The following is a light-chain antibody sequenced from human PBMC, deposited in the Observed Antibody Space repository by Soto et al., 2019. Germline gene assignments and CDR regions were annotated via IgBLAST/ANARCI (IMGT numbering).Light chain of an antibody. CDR3: QQYDNLPLT. Sequence: QMTQSPSSLSASIGDSVTITCQASQDIYNYLNWYQQKSGKAPKLLIYDASDLETGVPSRFSGSGSGTDFTFTINSLQPEDIATYYCQQYDNLPLTFGGGTKVDIK. CDR1: QDIYNY. CDR2: DAS. V-gene: IGKV1-33*01. J-gene: IGKJ4*01.